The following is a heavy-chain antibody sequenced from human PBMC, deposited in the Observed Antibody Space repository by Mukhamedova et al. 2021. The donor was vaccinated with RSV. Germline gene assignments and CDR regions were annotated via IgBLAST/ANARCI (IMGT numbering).Heavy chain of an antibody. D-gene: IGHD3-22*01. Sequence: GGTNYNPSLESRVTISLDTSKNQFSLKLSSVTAADTAVYFCATISSGAFCYWGQGTPVTVSS. V-gene: IGHV4-4*09. CDR3: ATISSGAFCY. CDR2: GGT. J-gene: IGHJ4*02.